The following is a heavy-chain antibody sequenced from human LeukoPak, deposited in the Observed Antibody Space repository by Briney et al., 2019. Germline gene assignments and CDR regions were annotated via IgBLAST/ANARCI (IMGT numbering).Heavy chain of an antibody. J-gene: IGHJ3*02. V-gene: IGHV1-18*01. D-gene: IGHD3-10*01. Sequence: GASVKVSCKASGYTFSSYGISWVRQAPGQGLEWMGWISAYNGNTNYAQELQGRVTMTTDTSTSTAHMELRSLRSDDTAVYYCARRYYYGSGSYHGDDAFDIWGQGTMVTVSS. CDR1: GYTFSSYG. CDR3: ARRYYYGSGSYHGDDAFDI. CDR2: ISAYNGNT.